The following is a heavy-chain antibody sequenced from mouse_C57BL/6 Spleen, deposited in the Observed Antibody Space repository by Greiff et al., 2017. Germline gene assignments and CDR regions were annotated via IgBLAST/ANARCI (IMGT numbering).Heavy chain of an antibody. CDR1: GYTFTDYY. CDR3: ARFPQAKAMDY. J-gene: IGHJ4*01. CDR2: INPNNGGT. V-gene: IGHV1-26*01. Sequence: EVQLQQSGPELVKPGASVKISCKASGYTFTDYYMNWVKQSHGKSLEWIGDINPNNGGTSYNQKFKGKATLTVDKSSSTAYMELRSLTSEDSAVYYCARFPQAKAMDYWGQGTSVTVSS. D-gene: IGHD3-2*02.